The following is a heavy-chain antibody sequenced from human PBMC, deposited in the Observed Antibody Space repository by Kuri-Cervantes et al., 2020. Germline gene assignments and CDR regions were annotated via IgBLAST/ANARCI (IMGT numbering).Heavy chain of an antibody. Sequence: GSLRLSCTVSGGSISSYYWSWIRQPPGKGLEWIGYIYYSGSTNYNPSLKSRVTISVDKSKNQFSLKLSSVTAADTAVYYCARASLGYCSSTSCSPFDYWGQGTLVTVSS. CDR2: IYYSGST. CDR1: GGSISSYY. CDR3: ARASLGYCSSTSCSPFDY. D-gene: IGHD2-2*01. J-gene: IGHJ4*02. V-gene: IGHV4-59*12.